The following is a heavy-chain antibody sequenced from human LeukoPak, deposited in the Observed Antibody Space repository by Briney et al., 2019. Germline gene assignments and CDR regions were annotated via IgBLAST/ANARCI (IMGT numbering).Heavy chain of an antibody. CDR2: ISPGGGSK. J-gene: IGHJ4*02. CDR3: AGGRDTAVAGPGGYFDY. V-gene: IGHV3-11*01. D-gene: IGHD6-19*01. CDR1: GFTFTDYH. Sequence: GGSLRLSCAAFGFTFTDYHMSWILQAPGKGLECVSYISPGGGSKYFADSVKGRFTISRDNAKNSLYLQMNSLTAEDTAVYYCAGGRDTAVAGPGGYFDYWAQGTLVTVSS.